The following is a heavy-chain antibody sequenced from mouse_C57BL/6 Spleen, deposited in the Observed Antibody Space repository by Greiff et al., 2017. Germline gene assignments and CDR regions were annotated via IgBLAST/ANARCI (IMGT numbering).Heavy chain of an antibody. Sequence: EVKVVESGGGLVQPGGSLKLSCAASGFTFSDYGMAWVRQAPMKGPAWVAFISNFAYSIYYADTVTGRFTISRENAKNTLYLEMSSLRSEDTAMYYCARRSRDYYAMDYWGQGTSVTVSS. V-gene: IGHV5-15*04. CDR2: ISNFAYSI. CDR1: GFTFSDYG. CDR3: ARRSRDYYAMDY. J-gene: IGHJ4*01.